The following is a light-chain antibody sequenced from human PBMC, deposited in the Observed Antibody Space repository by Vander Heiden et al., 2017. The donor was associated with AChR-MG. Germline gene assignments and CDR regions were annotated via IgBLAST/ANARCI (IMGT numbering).Light chain of an antibody. CDR1: REIRNY. CDR2: DAS. Sequence: DIYMTHSPSSLCVSVADRGAITCQRSREIRNYLNWYHQKPGKAPKLLIYDASNLETAVPSRFSRSGCGRDFTFTISSRQPEDIAASYCQLDYNPPLLTFGAGTKVEIK. J-gene: IGKJ4*01. CDR3: QLDYNPPLLT. V-gene: IGKV1-33*01.